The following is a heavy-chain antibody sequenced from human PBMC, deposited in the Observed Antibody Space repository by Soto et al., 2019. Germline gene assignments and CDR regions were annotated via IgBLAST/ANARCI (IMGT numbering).Heavy chain of an antibody. CDR2: ISDSGGNT. D-gene: IGHD3-3*01. CDR1: GFTFSSYA. V-gene: IGHV3-23*01. J-gene: IGHJ4*02. Sequence: GESLKISCAASGFTFSSYAMNWVRQAPGKGLEWVSAISDSGGNTYYADSVKGRFTISRDNSKNTLYLQMNSLRAGDTAVYYCAKRIGITIFGGEFDGWGQGTLVTVSS. CDR3: AKRIGITIFGGEFDG.